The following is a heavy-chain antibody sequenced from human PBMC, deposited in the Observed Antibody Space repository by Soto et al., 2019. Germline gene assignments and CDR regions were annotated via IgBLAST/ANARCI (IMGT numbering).Heavy chain of an antibody. CDR2: IIPIFGTA. CDR1: GGTFSSYA. V-gene: IGHV1-69*01. D-gene: IGHD2-15*01. CDR3: ARSHPRVYCSGGSCYDYYYYGMDV. J-gene: IGHJ6*02. Sequence: QAQLVQSGAEVKKPGSSVKVSCKASGGTFSSYAISWVRQAPGQGLEWMGGIIPIFGTANYAQKFQGRFTITADESTSTAYMELSSLRSDDTAVYYCARSHPRVYCSGGSCYDYYYYGMDVWGQGTTVTVSS.